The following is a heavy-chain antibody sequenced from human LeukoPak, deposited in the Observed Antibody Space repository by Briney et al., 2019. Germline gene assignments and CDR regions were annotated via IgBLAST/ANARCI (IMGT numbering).Heavy chain of an antibody. J-gene: IGHJ3*02. CDR2: IYYSGST. CDR1: GGSISSYY. Sequence: KASETLSLTCTVSGGSISSYYWSWIRQPPGKGLEWIGYIYYSGSTNYNPSLKSRVTISVDTSKNQFSLKLSSVTAADTAVYYCANIYYDSSEGAFDIWGRGTMVTVSS. V-gene: IGHV4-59*01. D-gene: IGHD3-22*01. CDR3: ANIYYDSSEGAFDI.